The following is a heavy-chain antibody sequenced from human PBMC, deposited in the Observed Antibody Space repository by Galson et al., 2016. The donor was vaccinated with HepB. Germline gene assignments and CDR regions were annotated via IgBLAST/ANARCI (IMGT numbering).Heavy chain of an antibody. Sequence: SLRLSCAGSGFNFSEAWMNWVRQAPGKGLEWVGRIKSKTDGGTTNYVAPVKGRFTISRDDSENTLYLQMNSLKAEDTGVYYCTLIGVETPGYWGQGTLVTVSS. CDR2: IKSKTDGGTT. CDR1: GFNFSEAW. V-gene: IGHV3-15*07. CDR3: TLIGVETPGY. J-gene: IGHJ4*02. D-gene: IGHD3-22*01.